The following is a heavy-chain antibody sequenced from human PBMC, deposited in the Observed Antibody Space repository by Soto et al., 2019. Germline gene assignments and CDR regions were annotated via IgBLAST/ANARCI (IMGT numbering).Heavy chain of an antibody. D-gene: IGHD2-15*01. J-gene: IGHJ3*02. V-gene: IGHV3-9*01. CDR2: ITWNGVNT. CDR3: TRGYCSVGSCDFDI. Sequence: EEQLVESGGALVQPGRSLRLSCAASGFTFDDYAMHWVRQVPGKGLEWVSFITWNGVNTAYADSIRGRFTISRDNAKNSLYLQINSLSSEDTAFYYCTRGYCSVGSCDFDIWGQGTMVAVSS. CDR1: GFTFDDYA.